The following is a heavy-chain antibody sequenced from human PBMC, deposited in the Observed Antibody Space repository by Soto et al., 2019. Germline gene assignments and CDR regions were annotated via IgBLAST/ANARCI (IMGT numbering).Heavy chain of an antibody. CDR1: GASISKTGLY. J-gene: IGHJ3*01. CDR2: IYSSGST. Sequence: QVLLQESGPGLVKPSETLSLTATVSGASISKTGLYWSWIRQPPGKGLEWIGYIYSSGSTTYNSSLKRRVTISLDTTKNQVSLNLTSVTAADTAMDYCARPPGSRSLDVWGHGTMVSVSS. CDR3: ARPPGSRSLDV. D-gene: IGHD3-10*01. V-gene: IGHV4-61*08.